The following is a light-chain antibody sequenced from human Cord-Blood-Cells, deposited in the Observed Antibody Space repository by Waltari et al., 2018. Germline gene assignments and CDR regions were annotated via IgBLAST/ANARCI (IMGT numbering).Light chain of an antibody. CDR3: LLYYGGAVV. CDR2: RTS. CDR1: TGAVTSGYY. J-gene: IGLJ2*01. Sequence: QTVVTQEPSLTVSPGGTVTLTCASSTGAVTSGYYPNWFQQKPGQAPRALIYRTSNKTARTPDRFSSSLLGGKAALTLSGVQPEDEAEYYCLLYYGGAVVFGGGTKLTVL. V-gene: IGLV7-43*01.